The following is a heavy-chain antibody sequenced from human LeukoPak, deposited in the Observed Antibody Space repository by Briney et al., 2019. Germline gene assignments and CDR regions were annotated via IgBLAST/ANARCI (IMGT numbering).Heavy chain of an antibody. J-gene: IGHJ4*02. CDR3: AREDNYYGSGTPFDY. D-gene: IGHD3-10*01. V-gene: IGHV3-21*01. CDR2: ISSTSSYI. CDR1: GFTFSTYS. Sequence: GGSLRLSCAASGFTFSTYSMNWVRQAPGRGLEWVSSISSTSSYIYYADSVKGRFTISRDNAKNSLYLQMNSLRAEDTAAYYCAREDNYYGSGTPFDYWGQGTLVTVSS.